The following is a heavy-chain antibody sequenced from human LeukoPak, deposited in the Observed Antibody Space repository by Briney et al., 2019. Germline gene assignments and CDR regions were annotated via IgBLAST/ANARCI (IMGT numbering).Heavy chain of an antibody. Sequence: ASVKVSCKASGYTFTSYAMNWVRQAPGQGLEWMGWINTNTGNPTYAQGFTGRFVFSLDTSVSTAYLQISSLKAEDTAVYYCARGHKYSTEKYSSSFIIWGQGTLVTVSS. V-gene: IGHV7-4-1*02. D-gene: IGHD6-13*01. CDR1: GYTFTSYA. J-gene: IGHJ4*02. CDR3: ARGHKYSTEKYSSSFII. CDR2: INTNTGNP.